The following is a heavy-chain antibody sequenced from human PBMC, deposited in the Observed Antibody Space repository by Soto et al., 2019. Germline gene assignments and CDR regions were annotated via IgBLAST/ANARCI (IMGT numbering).Heavy chain of an antibody. CDR2: ISDGSGYI. D-gene: IGHD1-1*01. Sequence: LRLSCAASDFTFSIYTMTWVRQAPGKGLEWVSSISDGSGYIYYADSVKGRFTISRDNAKNALYLKMNSLRPEDTAVYYCARVRSTGSGYFDYWGPGTLVTVSS. CDR3: ARVRSTGSGYFDY. CDR1: DFTFSIYT. V-gene: IGHV3-21*06. J-gene: IGHJ4*02.